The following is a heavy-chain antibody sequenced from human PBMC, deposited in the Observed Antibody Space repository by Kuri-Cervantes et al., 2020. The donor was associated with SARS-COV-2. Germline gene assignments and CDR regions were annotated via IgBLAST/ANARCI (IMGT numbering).Heavy chain of an antibody. D-gene: IGHD2-2*02. V-gene: IGHV3-21*01. CDR3: ARDLTPERYCSSTSCYTDYDFWSNYLVDY. Sequence: GESLKISCAASGFTFSNYNMNWVRQAPGKGLEWVSSISSGSTYIYYADSVKGRFTISRGNAKNSLSLQLNSLRAEDTAVYYCARDLTPERYCSSTSCYTDYDFWSNYLVDYWGQGTLVTVSS. CDR2: ISSGSTYI. CDR1: GFTFSNYN. J-gene: IGHJ4*02.